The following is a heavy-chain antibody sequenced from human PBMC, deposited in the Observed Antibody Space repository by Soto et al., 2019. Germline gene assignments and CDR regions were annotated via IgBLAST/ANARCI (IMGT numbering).Heavy chain of an antibody. CDR2: INPNSGGT. V-gene: IGHV1-2*04. Sequence: QVQLVQSGAEVKKPGASVKVSCKASGYTFTGYYMHWVRQAPGQGLEWMGWINPNSGGTNYAQKFQGWGTMTRATAISTAYMELSRLRSDDTAVYYCAAGDSSGWLALPHWGQGTLVTVSS. CDR1: GYTFTGYY. J-gene: IGHJ4*02. CDR3: AAGDSSGWLALPH. D-gene: IGHD6-19*01.